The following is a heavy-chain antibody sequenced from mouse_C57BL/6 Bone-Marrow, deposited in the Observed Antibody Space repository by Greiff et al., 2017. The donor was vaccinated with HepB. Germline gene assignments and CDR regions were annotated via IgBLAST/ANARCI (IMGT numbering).Heavy chain of an antibody. J-gene: IGHJ4*01. Sequence: QVQLQQSGAELVRPGPSVKVSCKASGYAFTNYLIEWVKQRPGQGLEWIGVINPGSGGTNYNEKFKGKATLTADKSSSTAYMQLSSLTSEDSAVYFCARPYSNPYYYAMDYWGQGTSVTVSS. V-gene: IGHV1-54*01. CDR3: ARPYSNPYYYAMDY. CDR2: INPGSGGT. CDR1: GYAFTNYL. D-gene: IGHD2-5*01.